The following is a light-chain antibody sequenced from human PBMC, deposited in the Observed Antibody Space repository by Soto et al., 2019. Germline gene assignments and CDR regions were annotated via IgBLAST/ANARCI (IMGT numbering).Light chain of an antibody. Sequence: EIVLTQSPAILSLSPGERATLSCRASQKISNKYLAWYQQKPGQAPRLLIFGASTRDSGIPDRFSGRGSGTNFTLSISRLEPEDFAVYYCQQYDLGFTFGPGTKVYSK. J-gene: IGKJ3*01. CDR2: GAS. V-gene: IGKV3-20*01. CDR3: QQYDLGFT. CDR1: QKISNKY.